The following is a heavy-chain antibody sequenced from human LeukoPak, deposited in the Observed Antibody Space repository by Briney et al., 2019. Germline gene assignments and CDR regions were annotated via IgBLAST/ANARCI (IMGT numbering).Heavy chain of an antibody. CDR2: IKSKTDGGTT. CDR3: TTGIRFLEMFDY. CDR1: GFTFSNAW. V-gene: IGHV3-15*01. Sequence: GGSLRLSCAASGFTFSNAWMSWVRQAPGKGLEWVGRIKSKTDGGTTDYAAPVKGRFTISRDDSKNTLYLRMNSLKTEDTAVYYCTTGIRFLEMFDYWGQGTLVTVSS. J-gene: IGHJ4*02. D-gene: IGHD3-3*01.